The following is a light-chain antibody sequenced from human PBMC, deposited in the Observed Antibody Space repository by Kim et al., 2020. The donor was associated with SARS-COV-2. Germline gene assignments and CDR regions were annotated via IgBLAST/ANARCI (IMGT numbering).Light chain of an antibody. CDR2: GKN. J-gene: IGLJ2*01. Sequence: ALGQPVRLTCQGDSLRSYYASWYQQKPGQAPVLVIYGKNNRPSGIPDRFSGSSSGNTASLTITGAQAEDEADYYCNSRDSSGNFVVFGGGTQLTVL. CDR1: SLRSYY. V-gene: IGLV3-19*01. CDR3: NSRDSSGNFVV.